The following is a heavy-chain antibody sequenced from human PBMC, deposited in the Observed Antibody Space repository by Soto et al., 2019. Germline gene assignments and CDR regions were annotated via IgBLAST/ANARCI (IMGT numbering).Heavy chain of an antibody. Sequence: SVKVSCKASGGTFSSYAISWVRQAPGQGLEWMGGIIPIFGTANYAQKFQGRVTITADESTGTAYMELSSLRSEDTAVYYCARGVPVPIVVPAAIYYYYGMDVWGQGTTVTVSS. D-gene: IGHD2-2*01. V-gene: IGHV1-69*13. CDR3: ARGVPVPIVVPAAIYYYYGMDV. CDR2: IIPIFGTA. CDR1: GGTFSSYA. J-gene: IGHJ6*02.